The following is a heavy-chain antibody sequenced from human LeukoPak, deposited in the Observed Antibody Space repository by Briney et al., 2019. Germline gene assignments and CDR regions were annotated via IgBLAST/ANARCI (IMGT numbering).Heavy chain of an antibody. V-gene: IGHV4-59*01. CDR2: IYYSGST. D-gene: IGHD6-19*01. Sequence: SETLSLTCTVSGGSINSYYWSWIRQPPGKGLEWIGYIYYSGSTNYNPSLKSRVTISVDTSKNQFSLKLSSVTAADTAVYYCARSVAGTYYYYYYMDVWGKGTTVTVSS. J-gene: IGHJ6*03. CDR1: GGSINSYY. CDR3: ARSVAGTYYYYYYMDV.